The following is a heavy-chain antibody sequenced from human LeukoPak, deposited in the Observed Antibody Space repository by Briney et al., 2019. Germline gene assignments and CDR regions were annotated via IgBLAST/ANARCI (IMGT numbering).Heavy chain of an antibody. CDR3: ARDREGYCSSTSCYTHDAFDI. Sequence: PSETLSLTCTVSGGSISSYYWSWIRQPAGKGLEWIGRIYTSGSTNYNSSLKSRVTMSVDTSKNQFSLKLSSVTAADTAVYYCARDREGYCSSTSCYTHDAFDIWGQGTMVTVSS. V-gene: IGHV4-4*07. CDR2: IYTSGST. D-gene: IGHD2-2*02. J-gene: IGHJ3*02. CDR1: GGSISSYY.